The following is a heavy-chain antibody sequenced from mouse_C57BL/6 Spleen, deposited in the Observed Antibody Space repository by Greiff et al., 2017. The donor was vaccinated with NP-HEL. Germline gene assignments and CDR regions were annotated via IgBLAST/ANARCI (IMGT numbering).Heavy chain of an antibody. Sequence: QVQLQQSGPGLVQPSQCLSITCTVSGFSLTSYGVHWVRQSPGKGLEWLGVIWSGGSTDYNAAFISRLSISKDNSKSQVFFKMNSLQADDTAIYYCARSRDAWFAYWGQGTLVTVSA. V-gene: IGHV2-2*01. CDR3: ARSRDAWFAY. CDR1: GFSLTSYG. J-gene: IGHJ3*01. CDR2: IWSGGST. D-gene: IGHD3-3*01.